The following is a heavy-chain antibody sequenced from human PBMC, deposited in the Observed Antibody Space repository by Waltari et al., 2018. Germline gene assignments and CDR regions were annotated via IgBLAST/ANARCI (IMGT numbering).Heavy chain of an antibody. CDR1: GGSISTIGYY. Sequence: QLQLQESGPGLVKPSETLSLTCTVSGGSISTIGYYWAWVRQPPGKGLEWIGTIYHSGTTYYNPSLEGRVTISVDTSRNQFSLKLRSVTAADTAVYYCARHGGYFSNFDYWGQGTLVTVSS. V-gene: IGHV4-39*01. J-gene: IGHJ4*02. D-gene: IGHD2-21*01. CDR3: ARHGGYFSNFDY. CDR2: IYHSGTT.